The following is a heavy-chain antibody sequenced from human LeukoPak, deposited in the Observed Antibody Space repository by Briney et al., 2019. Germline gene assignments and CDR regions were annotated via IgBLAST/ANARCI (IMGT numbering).Heavy chain of an antibody. CDR3: ARVAGSIDY. Sequence: GASVKVSCKASGYTFTTYDINWGRQATGQGLEWMGWMNPNSGYTGYAQKFQGRVTITRDTSISTAYMELSSLRSEDTAVYYCARVAGSIDYWGQGTLFSVSS. CDR2: MNPNSGYT. J-gene: IGHJ4*02. CDR1: GYTFTTYD. V-gene: IGHV1-8*03. D-gene: IGHD6-19*01.